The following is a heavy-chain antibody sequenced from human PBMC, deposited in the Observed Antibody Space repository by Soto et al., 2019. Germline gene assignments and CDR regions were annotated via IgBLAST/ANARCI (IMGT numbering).Heavy chain of an antibody. CDR2: IYYSGST. D-gene: IGHD4-17*01. CDR3: AREGDTVTTNWFDP. V-gene: IGHV4-31*03. CDR1: GGSISSGGYY. J-gene: IGHJ5*02. Sequence: SETLSLTCTVSGGSISSGGYYWSWIRPHPGKGLEWIGYIYYSGSTYYNPSLKSRVTISVDTSKNQFSLKLSSVTAADTAVYYCAREGDTVTTNWFDPWGQGTLVTVSS.